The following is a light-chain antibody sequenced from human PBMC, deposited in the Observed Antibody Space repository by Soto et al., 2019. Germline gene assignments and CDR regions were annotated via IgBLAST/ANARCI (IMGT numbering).Light chain of an antibody. CDR3: QQYYSAPLT. V-gene: IGKV4-1*01. J-gene: IGKJ4*01. CDR2: WAS. Sequence: DFVMTQSPDSLAVSLGERATINCKSSQSVLYSSNNMNYLAWYQQKPGQPPKLLIYWASTRESGVPDRFSGSGSGTDFTLTISSLQAVDVAVYYCQQYYSAPLTFGGGTKVEIK. CDR1: QSVLYSSNNMNY.